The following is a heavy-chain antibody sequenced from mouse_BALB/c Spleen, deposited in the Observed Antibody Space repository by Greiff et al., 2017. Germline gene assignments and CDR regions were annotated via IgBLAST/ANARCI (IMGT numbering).Heavy chain of an antibody. CDR1: GYTFTDYY. V-gene: IGHV1-26*01. D-gene: IGHD2-4*01. CDR2: INPNNGDT. J-gene: IGHJ3*01. CDR3: AREGDDSAWFAY. Sequence: VQLQQSGPELVKPGASVKMSCKASGYTFTDYYMKWVKRSHGKSLEWIGDINPNNGDTFYNQKFKGKATLTVDKSSSTAYMQLNSLTSEDSAVYYCAREGDDSAWFAYWGQGTLVTVSA.